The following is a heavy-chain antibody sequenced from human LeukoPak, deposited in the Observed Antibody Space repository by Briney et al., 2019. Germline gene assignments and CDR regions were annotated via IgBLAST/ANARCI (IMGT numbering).Heavy chain of an antibody. V-gene: IGHV3-48*04. D-gene: IGHD3-10*01. CDR3: ARDGFGELFSLYYYYGMDV. Sequence: GGSLRLSCGASGFAFSNYAMNWVRQAPGKGLECISYISSSSTTIYYTDSVKGRFTISRDNAKNSLYLQMNSLRAEDTAVYYCARDGFGELFSLYYYYGMDVWGQGTTVTVSS. CDR2: ISSSSTTI. J-gene: IGHJ6*02. CDR1: GFAFSNYA.